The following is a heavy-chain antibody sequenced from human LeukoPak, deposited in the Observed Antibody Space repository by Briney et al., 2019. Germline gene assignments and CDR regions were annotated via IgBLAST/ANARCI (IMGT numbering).Heavy chain of an antibody. CDR1: GFTFSSYS. V-gene: IGHV3-21*01. CDR2: ISSSSGYI. J-gene: IGHJ4*02. D-gene: IGHD3-22*01. Sequence: GGSLRLSCAASGFTFSSYSMNWVRQAPGKGLEWVSSISSSSGYIYYADSVKGRFTISRDNAKNSLYLQMNSLRAEDTAVYYCARDRYYYDSSGLSWGQGTLVTVSS. CDR3: ARDRYYYDSSGLS.